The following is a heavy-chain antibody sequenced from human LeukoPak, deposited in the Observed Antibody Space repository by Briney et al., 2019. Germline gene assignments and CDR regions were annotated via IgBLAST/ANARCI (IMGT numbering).Heavy chain of an antibody. CDR1: GFTFSNAW. J-gene: IGHJ4*02. Sequence: PGGSLRLSCAASGFTFSNAWMSWVRQAPGKGLEWVSSITSAGNFIYYADSLRGRFTVSRDNAKNSLYLQMNRLRAEDTAMYYCARDLWDHWGQGTLATVSS. CDR2: ITSAGNFI. V-gene: IGHV3-21*01. CDR3: ARDLWDH.